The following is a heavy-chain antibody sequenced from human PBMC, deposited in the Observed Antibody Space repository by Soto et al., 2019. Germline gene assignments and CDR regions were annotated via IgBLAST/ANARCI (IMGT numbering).Heavy chain of an antibody. V-gene: IGHV4-34*01. D-gene: IGHD6-19*01. J-gene: IGHJ4*02. CDR2: VNHSGVT. Sequence: SETLSLTCAVYGGSFSGYYRSWIRQTPGKGLEWIGEVNHSGVTNYNPSLKSRVTISVDTSKNQFSLKLTSVTTADTAVYYCARGAVTGTPPLGYWGQGTLVTVS. CDR3: ARGAVTGTPPLGY. CDR1: GGSFSGYY.